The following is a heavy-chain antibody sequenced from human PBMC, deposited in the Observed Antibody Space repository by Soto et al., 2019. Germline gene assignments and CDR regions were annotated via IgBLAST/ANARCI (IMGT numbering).Heavy chain of an antibody. D-gene: IGHD2-8*01. V-gene: IGHV4-30-4*01. CDR1: GGSISSGDYY. CDR3: ARSNGPPYGMDV. CDR2: IYYSGST. J-gene: IGHJ6*02. Sequence: SETLSLTCTVSGGSISSGDYYWSWIRQPPGKGLEWIGYIYYSGSTYYNPSLKSRVTISVDTSKNQFSLKLSSVTAADTAVYYCARSNGPPYGMDVWGQGTTVTVSS.